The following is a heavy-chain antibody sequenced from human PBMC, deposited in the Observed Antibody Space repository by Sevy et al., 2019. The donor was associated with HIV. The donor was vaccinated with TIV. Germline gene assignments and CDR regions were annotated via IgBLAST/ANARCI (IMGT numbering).Heavy chain of an antibody. V-gene: IGHV3-30*18. CDR2: ISYAGSSK. CDR3: AKESGSYYDFWSGHDTFDM. D-gene: IGHD3-3*01. Sequence: GGSLRLSCAASGFNFSSYGMHWVRQAPGKGLEWVAIISYAGSSKYYADSVKGRFTISRDNSKNTLHLQINSLRTEDTDVYYCAKESGSYYDFWSGHDTFDMWGQGTVVTVSS. CDR1: GFNFSSYG. J-gene: IGHJ3*02.